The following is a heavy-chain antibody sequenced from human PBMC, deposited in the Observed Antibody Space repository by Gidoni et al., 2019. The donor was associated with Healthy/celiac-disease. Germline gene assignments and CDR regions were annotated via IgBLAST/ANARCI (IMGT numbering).Heavy chain of an antibody. V-gene: IGHV4-31*03. Sequence: QVQLQESGPGLVKPSQTLSLTCTVSVVSIRSGCYYWSWIRQHPGKGLEWIGYIYYSGSTYYNPSRKSRVTISVDTSKNQFSLKLSSVTAADTAVYYCARGYCSGGSCYSGEYYFDYWGQGTLVTVSS. J-gene: IGHJ4*02. D-gene: IGHD2-15*01. CDR1: VVSIRSGCYY. CDR3: ARGYCSGGSCYSGEYYFDY. CDR2: IYYSGST.